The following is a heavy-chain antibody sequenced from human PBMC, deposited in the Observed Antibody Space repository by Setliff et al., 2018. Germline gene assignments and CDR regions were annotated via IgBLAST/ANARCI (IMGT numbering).Heavy chain of an antibody. CDR1: GFTFTDYG. D-gene: IGHD3-22*01. J-gene: IGHJ4*02. CDR2: INNYNFNT. CDR3: ARINFYVSSGYYYAPEL. Sequence: ASVKVSCKSSGFTFTDYGITWVRQVPGRGLEWMGWINNYNFNTQYAQKFQSRVTVTTDTSTTTAYMELRSLRADDTAVYYCARINFYVSSGYYYAPELWGQGTTVTVSS. V-gene: IGHV1-18*01.